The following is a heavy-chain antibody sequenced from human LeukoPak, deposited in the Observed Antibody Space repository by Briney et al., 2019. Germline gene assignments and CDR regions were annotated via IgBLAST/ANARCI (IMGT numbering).Heavy chain of an antibody. CDR1: GFTFSSYS. Sequence: GGSLRLSCAASGFTFSSYSMNWARQAPGKGLEWVSSISSSSSYIYYADSVKGRFTISRDNAKNSLYLQMDSLRAEDTAVYYCARYENVWLWFGDYAVWGQGTTVTVSS. J-gene: IGHJ6*02. CDR3: ARYENVWLWFGDYAV. V-gene: IGHV3-21*01. CDR2: ISSSSSYI. D-gene: IGHD3-10*01.